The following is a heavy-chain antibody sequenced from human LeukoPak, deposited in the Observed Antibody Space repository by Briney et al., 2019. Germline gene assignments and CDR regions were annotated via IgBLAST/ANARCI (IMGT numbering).Heavy chain of an antibody. D-gene: IGHD4-17*01. V-gene: IGHV3-66*01. CDR3: ARTGLTVTPSDVYYFDY. J-gene: IGHJ4*02. CDR1: GFTVSSNY. CDR2: IYSGGST. Sequence: GGSLRLSCAASGFTVSSNYMSWVRQAPGKGLEWVSVIYSGGSTYYADSVKGRFTISRDNSKNTLYLQMNSLRAEDTAVYYCARTGLTVTPSDVYYFDYWGQGTLVTVSS.